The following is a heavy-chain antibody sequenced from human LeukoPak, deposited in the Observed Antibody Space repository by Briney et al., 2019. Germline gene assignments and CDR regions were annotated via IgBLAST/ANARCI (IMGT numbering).Heavy chain of an antibody. V-gene: IGHV4-59*01. CDR1: GGSISSYY. D-gene: IGHD3-10*01. CDR3: ARDYYGSGMFDP. J-gene: IGHJ5*02. Sequence: SETLSLTCTVSGGSISSYYWSWIRQPPGKGLEWIGYIYYSGSTNYNPSLKSRVTISVDTSKNQSSLKLSSVTAADTAVYYCARDYYGSGMFDPWGQGTLVTVSS. CDR2: IYYSGST.